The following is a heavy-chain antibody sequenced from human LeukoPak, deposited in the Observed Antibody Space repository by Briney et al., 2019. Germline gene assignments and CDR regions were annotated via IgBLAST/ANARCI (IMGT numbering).Heavy chain of an antibody. CDR3: ARDKVPAARYYYYYGMDV. CDR1: GGSFSGYY. Sequence: SETLSLTCAVYGGSFSGYYWSWIRQPPGKGLEWIGKINHSGSINYNPSLKSRVTISVDTSKNQFSLKLSSVTAADTAVYYCARDKVPAARYYYYYGMDVWGQGTTVTVSS. V-gene: IGHV4-34*01. J-gene: IGHJ6*02. CDR2: INHSGSI. D-gene: IGHD2-2*01.